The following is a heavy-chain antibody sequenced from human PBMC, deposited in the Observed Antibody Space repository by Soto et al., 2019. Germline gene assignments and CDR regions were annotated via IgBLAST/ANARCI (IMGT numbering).Heavy chain of an antibody. V-gene: IGHV3-15*05. CDR3: TRGEWAFLSGFPNYCDP. CDR1: GLTFINAW. D-gene: IGHD3-3*01. CDR2: IKNKIDGGTT. Sequence: EVQLVESGGGLVKPGGSLRLSCTASGLTFINAWMNWVRQAPGKGPEWVGRIKNKIDGGTTDYAAPVKGRFNIARDDSKNTLYLQMTGLTTEETPVYYCTRGEWAFLSGFPNYCDPWGRGPRVTVSS. J-gene: IGHJ5*02.